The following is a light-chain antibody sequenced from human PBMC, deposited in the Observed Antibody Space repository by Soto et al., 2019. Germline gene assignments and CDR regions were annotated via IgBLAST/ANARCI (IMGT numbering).Light chain of an antibody. Sequence: EIVLTQSPGTLSLSPGERATLSCRADQSVSSNYLAWYQQKPGQPPRLLIYDASNRATGIPARFSGSGSGTDFTLTISSLEPEDFAIYYCQQRSNWPPLTFGGGTKVDIK. V-gene: IGKV3-11*01. CDR1: QSVSSN. CDR2: DAS. CDR3: QQRSNWPPLT. J-gene: IGKJ4*01.